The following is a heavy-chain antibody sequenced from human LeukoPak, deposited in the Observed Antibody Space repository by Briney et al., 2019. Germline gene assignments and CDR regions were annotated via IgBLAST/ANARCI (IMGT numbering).Heavy chain of an antibody. CDR1: GGPISSYY. CDR2: IYYSGST. V-gene: IGHV4-59*01. Sequence: SETLSLTCTVSGGPISSYYWSWTRQPPGKGLEWIGYIYYSGSTNYNPSLKSRVTISVDTSKNQFSLKLSSVTAADTAVYYCARDLYWNRNDAFDIWGQGTMVTVSS. D-gene: IGHD1-1*01. CDR3: ARDLYWNRNDAFDI. J-gene: IGHJ3*02.